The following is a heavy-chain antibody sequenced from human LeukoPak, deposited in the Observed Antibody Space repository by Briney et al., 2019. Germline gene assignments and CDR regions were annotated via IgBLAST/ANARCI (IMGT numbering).Heavy chain of an antibody. Sequence: ASVKVSCKASGYTFTGYYMHWVRQAPGQGLEWMGWINPNSGGTNYAQKFQGRVTMTRDTSTSTAYMELRSQRSDDTAVYYCARDGLEGATYNDYWGQGTLVTVSS. J-gene: IGHJ4*02. CDR3: ARDGLEGATYNDY. D-gene: IGHD1-26*01. V-gene: IGHV1-2*02. CDR2: INPNSGGT. CDR1: GYTFTGYY.